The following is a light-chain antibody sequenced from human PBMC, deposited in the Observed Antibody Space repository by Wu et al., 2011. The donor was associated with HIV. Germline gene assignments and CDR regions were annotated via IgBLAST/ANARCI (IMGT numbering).Light chain of an antibody. J-gene: IGKJ5*01. CDR3: QQRNIWPLT. V-gene: IGKV3-11*01. CDR1: QSVSNY. CDR2: GAS. Sequence: EIVLTQSPATLSLSPGERATLSCRASQSVSNYLAWYQQKLGQAPRLLIHGASSRAPGIPARFSGTGSGTDFTLTISSLEPDDFAVYFCQQRNIWPLTFGQGTRPEIK.